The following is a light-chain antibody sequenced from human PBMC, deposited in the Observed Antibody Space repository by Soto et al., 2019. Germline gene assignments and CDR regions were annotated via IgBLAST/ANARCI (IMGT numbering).Light chain of an antibody. J-gene: IGKJ1*01. CDR1: QTISSW. CDR2: KAS. CDR3: QHYNSYPEA. V-gene: IGKV1-5*03. Sequence: DIQMTQSPSTLSGSVGDRVTITCRASQTISSWLAWYQQKPGKAPKLLIYKASTLKSGVPSRFSGSGSGTEFTLTISRLQPDDFATYYCQHYNSYPEAFGQGTKVELK.